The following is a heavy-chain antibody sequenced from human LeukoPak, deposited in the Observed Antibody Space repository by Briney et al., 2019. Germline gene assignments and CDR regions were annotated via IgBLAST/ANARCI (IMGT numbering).Heavy chain of an antibody. V-gene: IGHV1-3*01. CDR2: INAGNGNT. CDR1: GYTFTSYA. Sequence: GASVKDSCKASGYTFTSYAMHWVRQAPGQRLEWMGWINAGNGNTKYSQKFQGRVTITRDTSASTAYMELSGLRSEDTAVYYCAREGDIAAAPDYWGQGTLVTVSS. D-gene: IGHD6-13*01. J-gene: IGHJ4*02. CDR3: AREGDIAAAPDY.